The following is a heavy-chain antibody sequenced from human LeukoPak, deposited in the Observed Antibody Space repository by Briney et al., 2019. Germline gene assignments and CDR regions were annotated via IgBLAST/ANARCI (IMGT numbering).Heavy chain of an antibody. D-gene: IGHD5-18*01. V-gene: IGHV3-74*01. Sequence: GGSLRLSCAASGFTFSSYWMHWVRQAPGKGLVWVSRINSDGSSTSYADSVKGRFTISRDNAKNSLYLQMNSLRAEDTAVYYCARDAETRYSYDPPHWFDPWGQGTLVTVSS. J-gene: IGHJ5*02. CDR1: GFTFSSYW. CDR3: ARDAETRYSYDPPHWFDP. CDR2: INSDGSST.